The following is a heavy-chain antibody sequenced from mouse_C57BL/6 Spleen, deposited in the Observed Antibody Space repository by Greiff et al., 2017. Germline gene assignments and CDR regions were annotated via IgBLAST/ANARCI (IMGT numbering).Heavy chain of an antibody. CDR3: ARGEGREGYFDD. J-gene: IGHJ2*01. CDR2: ISSGGSYP. Sequence: EVMLVESGGDLVKPGGSLKLSCAASGFTFSSYGMSWVRQTPDKRLEWVATISSGGSYPYYPDSVKGRFTISRDNAKNTLYLQMSSLKSEDTAMXYCARGEGREGYFDDWGQGTTLTVSS. CDR1: GFTFSSYG. V-gene: IGHV5-6*02. D-gene: IGHD3-3*01.